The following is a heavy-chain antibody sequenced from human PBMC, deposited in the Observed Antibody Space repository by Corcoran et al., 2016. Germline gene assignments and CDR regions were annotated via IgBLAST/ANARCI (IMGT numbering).Heavy chain of an antibody. D-gene: IGHD4-17*01. J-gene: IGHJ6*02. CDR2: SYYRGST. CDR3: ARDGGGYDGDYYYYYGMDV. V-gene: IGHV4-59*01. CDR1: GGSISSYY. Sequence: QVQLPESGPGLVKPSETLSLTCTVSGGSISSYYWSWIRQPPGKGLEWIGYSYYRGSTYYNPSLKSRVTISVDTSKNQFSLKLSPVTAGDTAVYYWARDGGGYDGDYYYYYGMDVWGQGTTVTVSS.